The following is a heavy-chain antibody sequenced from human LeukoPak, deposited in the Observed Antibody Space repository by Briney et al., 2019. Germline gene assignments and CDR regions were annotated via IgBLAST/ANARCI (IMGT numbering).Heavy chain of an antibody. J-gene: IGHJ3*01. D-gene: IGHD4-11*01. V-gene: IGHV3-74*01. Sequence: PGGSLRLSCVASGFTFSSSWMHWVRQAPGKGLVWVSRINTDGKTTTYADSVKGRFTISRDNTKSTLYLQLNSLRPEDTAVYYCATTVGYPGGLYAFDLWGQGTLVTVSS. CDR2: INTDGKTT. CDR1: GFTFSSSW. CDR3: ATTVGYPGGLYAFDL.